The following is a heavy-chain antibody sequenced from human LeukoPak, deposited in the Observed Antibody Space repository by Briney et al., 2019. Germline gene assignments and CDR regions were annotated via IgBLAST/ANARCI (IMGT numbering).Heavy chain of an antibody. CDR1: GFTFTNSA. Sequence: SVKVSCKASGFTFTNSAVQWVRQARGQRLEWIGWIVVGSGNTNYAQKFQERVTITRDMSTSTAYMELSSLRSEDTAVYYCAAPIKWELLPGDDAFDIWGQGTMVTVSS. CDR3: AAPIKWELLPGDDAFDI. V-gene: IGHV1-58*01. J-gene: IGHJ3*02. CDR2: IVVGSGNT. D-gene: IGHD1-26*01.